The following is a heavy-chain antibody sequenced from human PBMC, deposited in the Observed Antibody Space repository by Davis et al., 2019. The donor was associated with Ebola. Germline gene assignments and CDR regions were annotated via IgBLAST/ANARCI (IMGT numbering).Heavy chain of an antibody. D-gene: IGHD3-10*01. CDR1: GISHSIYS. CDR3: ARETKSFQYYYGSAQDYYRMDV. CDR2: ISYNGGNT. Sequence: GESLKISCATSGISHSIYSVVWVRQAPGKGLEWVALISYNGGNTNYADSVKGRFTISRDNAKNTVYLQMNRLRTNDTAVYYCARETKSFQYYYGSAQDYYRMDVWGKGTTVIVSS. V-gene: IGHV3-30*04. J-gene: IGHJ6*04.